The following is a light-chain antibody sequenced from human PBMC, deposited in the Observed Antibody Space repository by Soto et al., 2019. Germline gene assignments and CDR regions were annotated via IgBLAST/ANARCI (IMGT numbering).Light chain of an antibody. V-gene: IGLV2-11*01. Sequence: QSALTQPRSVSGSPGQSATISCTGTANDVGGHNYVSWYQQHPGEAPKLLIYDVTERPSGVPDRFSGSKSGNTASLTISGPQTEDEADYYCYSYAGTYTFVFGTGTKSPS. J-gene: IGLJ1*01. CDR2: DVT. CDR3: YSYAGTYTFV. CDR1: ANDVGGHNY.